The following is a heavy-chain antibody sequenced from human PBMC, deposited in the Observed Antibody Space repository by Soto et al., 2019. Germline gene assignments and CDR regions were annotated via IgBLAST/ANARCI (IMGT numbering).Heavy chain of an antibody. J-gene: IGHJ4*02. CDR3: ARDNYGDTYYFDY. D-gene: IGHD4-17*01. Sequence: SETLSLTCTVSGGSISSGAYYWSWVRQPPGKGLEWIGYIYYSGSTYYNPSLKSRVTISVDTSKNQFSLKLSSVTATDTSVYYCARDNYGDTYYFDYWGQGTLVTVSS. V-gene: IGHV4-30-4*01. CDR2: IYYSGST. CDR1: GGSISSGAYY.